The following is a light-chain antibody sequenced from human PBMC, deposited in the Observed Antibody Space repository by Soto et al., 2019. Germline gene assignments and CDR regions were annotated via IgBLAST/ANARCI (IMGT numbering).Light chain of an antibody. Sequence: QSALTQPASVSGSPGQSLTISCTGTSSDVGSYNLVSWYQPHPGKAPKLMIYEGSKRTSGVSNRFSGSKSSNTASLTIAGLQAEDEADYYCCSCEGSLYVFGTGTKVTAL. CDR1: SSDVGSYNL. V-gene: IGLV2-23*01. CDR3: CSCEGSLYV. J-gene: IGLJ1*01. CDR2: EGS.